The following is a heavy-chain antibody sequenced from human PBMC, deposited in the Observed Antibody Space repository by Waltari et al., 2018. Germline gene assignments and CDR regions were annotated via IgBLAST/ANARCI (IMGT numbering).Heavy chain of an antibody. V-gene: IGHV4-39*01. D-gene: IGHD2-8*01. CDR2: IYYSGNT. J-gene: IGHJ4*02. CDR1: GGSISSGSYY. CDR3: ARRHPGYCSNGVCSSFDF. Sequence: QLQLQESGPGLVKPSETLPLTCTVPGGSISSGSYYWGWVRQPPGKGLEWIGSIYYSGNTYYNPSLRSRVTLSVDTSKNQFSLKLSSVTAADTAVYYCARRHPGYCSNGVCSSFDFWGQGTLVTVSS.